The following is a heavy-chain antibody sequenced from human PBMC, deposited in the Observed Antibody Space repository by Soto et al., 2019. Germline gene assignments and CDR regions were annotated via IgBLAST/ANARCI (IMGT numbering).Heavy chain of an antibody. D-gene: IGHD6-19*01. CDR3: ASHLVMAGTRGFDH. CDR1: SGSIFSSNW. Sequence: QVQLQESGPGLVKPSGTLSLTCAVSSGSIFSSNWWSWVRQPPGKGLEWIGETRNSGGANYNPSLQSRVTISLDRSKNHFFLEWRSVTAADTAVYYCASHLVMAGTRGFDHWGLGTLVTVSS. V-gene: IGHV4-4*02. CDR2: TRNSGGA. J-gene: IGHJ4*02.